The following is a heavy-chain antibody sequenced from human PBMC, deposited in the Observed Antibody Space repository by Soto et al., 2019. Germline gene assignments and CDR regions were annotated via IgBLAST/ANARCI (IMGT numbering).Heavy chain of an antibody. CDR1: GGSISSYY. CDR2: IYYSGST. V-gene: IGHV4-59*08. J-gene: IGHJ4*02. D-gene: IGHD4-17*01. CDR3: ARGDYGGNSLIFDY. Sequence: SXTLSLTCTVSGGSISSYYWSWVRQPPVKGLEWIGYIYYSGSTYYNPSLKSRVTISVDTSKNQFSLKLSSVTAADTAVYYCARGDYGGNSLIFDYWGQGTLVTVSS.